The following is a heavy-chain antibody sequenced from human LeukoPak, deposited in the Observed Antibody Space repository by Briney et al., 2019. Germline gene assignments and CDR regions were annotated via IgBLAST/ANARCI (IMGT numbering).Heavy chain of an antibody. CDR3: TTRPTIVFDY. J-gene: IGHJ4*02. D-gene: IGHD5-12*01. CDR2: IKSKTDGGTT. CDR1: GFTFSNAW. Sequence: PGGSLRLSCAASGFTFSNAWMSWVRQAPGKGLEWVGRIKSKTDGGTTDYAAPVKGRFTTSRDDSKNTLYPQTNSLKTEDTAVYYCTTRPTIVFDYWGQGTLVTVSS. V-gene: IGHV3-15*01.